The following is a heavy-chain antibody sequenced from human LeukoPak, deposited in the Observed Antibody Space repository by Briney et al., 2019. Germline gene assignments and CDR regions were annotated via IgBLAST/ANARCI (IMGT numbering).Heavy chain of an antibody. D-gene: IGHD2-15*01. CDR1: GFSFRDFW. Sequence: PGGSLRLSCAASGFSFRDFWMTWVRQAPGKGLEWVANINQGGSVKYYVDSVKGRFTISRDDAKSSLYVQMNSLRDEDTAVYYCARFVCSGWNLEYWRQGTLVTVSS. V-gene: IGHV3-7*01. CDR3: ARFVCSGWNLEY. CDR2: INQGGSVK. J-gene: IGHJ4*02.